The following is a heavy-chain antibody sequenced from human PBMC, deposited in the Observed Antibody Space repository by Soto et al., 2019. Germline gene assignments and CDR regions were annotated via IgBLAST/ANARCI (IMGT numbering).Heavy chain of an antibody. J-gene: IGHJ1*01. CDR2: IYYSGST. V-gene: IGHV4-31*03. Sequence: SETLSLTCTVSGGSISSGGYYWSWIRQHPGKGLEWIGYIYYSGSTYYNPSLKSRVTISVDTSKNQFSLKLSSVTAADTAVYYCASMVYGDSPDEYFQHWGQGTMVTVSS. CDR3: ASMVYGDSPDEYFQH. CDR1: GGSISSGGYY. D-gene: IGHD4-17*01.